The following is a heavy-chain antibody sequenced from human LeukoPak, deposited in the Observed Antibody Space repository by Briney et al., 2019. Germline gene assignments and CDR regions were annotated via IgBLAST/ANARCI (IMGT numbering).Heavy chain of an antibody. CDR2: ISGSGGST. CDR3: ANAFLRSAGPINYYFDY. D-gene: IGHD6-13*01. V-gene: IGHV3-23*01. Sequence: PGGSLRLSCAASGFTFSSYAMSWVRQAPGKGLEWVSAISGSGGSTYYADSVKGRFTISRDNSKNTLYLQMNSLRAEDTAVYHCANAFLRSAGPINYYFDYWGQGTLVTVSS. J-gene: IGHJ4*02. CDR1: GFTFSSYA.